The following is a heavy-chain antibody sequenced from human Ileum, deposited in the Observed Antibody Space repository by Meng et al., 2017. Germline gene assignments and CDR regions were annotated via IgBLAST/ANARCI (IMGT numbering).Heavy chain of an antibody. D-gene: IGHD3-10*02. CDR2: VKAKADGGTT. J-gene: IGHJ4*02. CDR3: TTMLAFREGVDF. Sequence: GGSLRLSCAASGFTFNDAWINWVRQSPGKGLEWVGTVKAKADGGTTHYAAPVKGRFTISRDESESTLYLQMNSLKTEDTALYYCTTMLAFREGVDFWGQGTLVTVPQ. CDR1: GFTFNDAW. V-gene: IGHV3-15*01.